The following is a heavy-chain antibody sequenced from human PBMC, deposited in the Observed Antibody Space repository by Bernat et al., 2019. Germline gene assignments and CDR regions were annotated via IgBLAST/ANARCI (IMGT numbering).Heavy chain of an antibody. CDR1: GYTFTSYY. CDR3: ARDALRRSYSHDAFDI. V-gene: IGHV1-46*01. CDR2: INPSGGST. J-gene: IGHJ3*02. D-gene: IGHD2-21*01. Sequence: QVQLVQSGAEVKKPGASVKVSCKASGYTFTSYYMHWVRQAPGQGLEWMGIINPSGGSTSYAQKFQGRVTMTTDTSTSTAYMELRSLRSDDTAVYYCARDALRRSYSHDAFDIWGQGTMVTVSS.